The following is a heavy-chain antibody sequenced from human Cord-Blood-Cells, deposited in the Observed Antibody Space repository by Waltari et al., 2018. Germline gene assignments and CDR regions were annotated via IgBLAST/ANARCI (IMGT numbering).Heavy chain of an antibody. J-gene: IGHJ3*02. V-gene: IGHV4-59*01. CDR3: ASSADAFDI. Sequence: QVQLQESGPGLVKPSETLSLTCPVSGGSIRSYYWSWIRQPPGKGLEWIGYIYYSGSTNYNPSLKSRVTISVDTSKNQFSLKLSSVTAADTAVYYCASSADAFDIWGQGTMVTVSS. CDR1: GGSIRSYY. D-gene: IGHD6-25*01. CDR2: IYYSGST.